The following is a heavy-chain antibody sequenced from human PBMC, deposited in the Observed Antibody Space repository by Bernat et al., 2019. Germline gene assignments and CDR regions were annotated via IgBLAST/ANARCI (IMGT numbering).Heavy chain of an antibody. Sequence: QVQLQESGPGLVKPSETLSLTCTVSGGSMSSYYWSWIRQPPGKGLEWIGYIYYSGSTKHNPSLKSRVTISIDTSKNQFSLKLSSVTAADTAVYYCARGHYYDSSGYYYWGQGTLVTVSS. J-gene: IGHJ4*02. D-gene: IGHD3-22*01. CDR1: GGSMSSYY. CDR2: IYYSGST. V-gene: IGHV4-59*01. CDR3: ARGHYYDSSGYYY.